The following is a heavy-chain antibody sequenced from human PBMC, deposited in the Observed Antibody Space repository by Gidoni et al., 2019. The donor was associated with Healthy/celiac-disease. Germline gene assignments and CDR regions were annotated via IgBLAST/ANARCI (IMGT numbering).Heavy chain of an antibody. Sequence: QVQLVESGGGVVQPGRSLRLSCAASGFPFSRHGVHWVRQAPGKGLEWVAVIWYDGSNKYYADSGKGRFTISRDNSKNTLYLQMNSLRAEDTAVYYCARGRAFTMIVVAQCAFDIWGQGTMVTVSS. D-gene: IGHD3-22*01. CDR2: IWYDGSNK. V-gene: IGHV3-33*01. J-gene: IGHJ3*02. CDR3: ARGRAFTMIVVAQCAFDI. CDR1: GFPFSRHG.